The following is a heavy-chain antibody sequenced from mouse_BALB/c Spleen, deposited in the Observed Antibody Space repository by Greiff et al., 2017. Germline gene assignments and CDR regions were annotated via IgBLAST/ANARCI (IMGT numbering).Heavy chain of an antibody. Sequence: QVQLKQSGAELVRPGSSVKISCKASGYAFSSYWMNWVKQRPGQGLEWIGQIYPGDGDTNYNGKFKGKATLTADKSSSTAYMQLSSLTSEDSAVYFCARRGYDGFPDYWGQGTTLTVSS. V-gene: IGHV1-80*01. CDR1: GYAFSSYW. CDR2: IYPGDGDT. D-gene: IGHD2-3*01. J-gene: IGHJ2*01. CDR3: ARRGYDGFPDY.